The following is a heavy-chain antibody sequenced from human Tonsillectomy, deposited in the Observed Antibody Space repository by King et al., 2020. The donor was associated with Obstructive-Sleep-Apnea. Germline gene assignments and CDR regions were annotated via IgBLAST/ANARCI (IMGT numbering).Heavy chain of an antibody. CDR3: ARIRTGTYYYYGMDV. Sequence: VQLVESGGGLVQPGGSLRLSCAASGFTFSSYWMHWVRQAPGKGLVWVSRINSDGSSTSYADSVKGRFTISRDNAKNTLYLQMNSLRAEDTAVYYCARIRTGTYYYYGMDVWGQGTTVTVSS. CDR1: GFTFSSYW. V-gene: IGHV3-74*01. D-gene: IGHD3/OR15-3a*01. CDR2: INSDGSST. J-gene: IGHJ6*02.